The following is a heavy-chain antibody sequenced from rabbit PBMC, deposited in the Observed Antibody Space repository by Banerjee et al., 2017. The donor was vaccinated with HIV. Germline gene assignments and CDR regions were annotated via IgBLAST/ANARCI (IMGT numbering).Heavy chain of an antibody. CDR1: GFSFSSSYW. Sequence: QEQLEESGGDLVKPGASLTLTCTASGFSFSSSYWICWVRQAPGKGLEWIACIGTGSSGRAYYASWAKGRFTLSKTSSTTVALQMTSLTAADTATYFCARQSTYNYFNLWGPGTLVTVS. V-gene: IGHV1S45*01. J-gene: IGHJ4*01. CDR2: IGTGSSGRA. CDR3: ARQSTYNYFNL. D-gene: IGHD2-1*01.